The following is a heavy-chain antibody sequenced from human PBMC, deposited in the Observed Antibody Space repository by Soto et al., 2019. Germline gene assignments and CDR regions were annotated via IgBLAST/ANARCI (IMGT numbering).Heavy chain of an antibody. Sequence: QVQLQESGPGLVKPSQTLSLTCTVSGGSISSGGYYWSWIRQHPGKGLEWIGYIYYSGSTYYNPSLKSRVTISVDTSKNQFALKLSSVTAADTAVYYCARAVISAMVPARFQHWGQGTLVTVSS. D-gene: IGHD5-18*01. J-gene: IGHJ1*01. CDR3: ARAVISAMVPARFQH. CDR1: GGSISSGGYY. V-gene: IGHV4-31*03. CDR2: IYYSGST.